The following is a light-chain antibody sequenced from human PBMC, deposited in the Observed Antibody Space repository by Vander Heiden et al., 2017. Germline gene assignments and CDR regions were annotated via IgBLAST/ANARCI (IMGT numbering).Light chain of an antibody. CDR3: AAWDDSLTGLV. Sequence: QSVLTQPTSTSGTPGPRVTISCSGSSSNIGCTSVNWYQQLPGAAPRLLIYNKDQRPAGVPDRFSGSKSGTAASLAVSGLRSEDEADDYCAAWDDSLTGLVFGGGTKLTVL. CDR2: NKD. J-gene: IGLJ2*01. V-gene: IGLV1-44*01. CDR1: SSNIGCTS.